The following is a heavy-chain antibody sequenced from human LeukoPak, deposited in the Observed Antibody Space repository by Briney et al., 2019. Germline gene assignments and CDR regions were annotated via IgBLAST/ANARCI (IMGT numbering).Heavy chain of an antibody. J-gene: IGHJ6*02. CDR3: ARDYYDFWSGTDHYYYGMDV. V-gene: IGHV1-2*02. CDR2: INPNSGGT. Sequence: ASVEVSCRASGYTFTGYYMHWVRQAPGQGLEWMGWINPNSGGTNYAQKFQGRVTMTRDTSISTAYMELSRLRSDDTAVYYCARDYYDFWSGTDHYYYGMDVWGQGTMVTVSS. CDR1: GYTFTGYY. D-gene: IGHD3-3*01.